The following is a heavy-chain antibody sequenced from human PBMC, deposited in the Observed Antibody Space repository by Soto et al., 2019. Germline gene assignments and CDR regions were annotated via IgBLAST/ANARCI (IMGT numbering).Heavy chain of an antibody. V-gene: IGHV4-38-2*01. CDR2: IYYSGAT. CDR3: ARLAYSGYLQT. D-gene: IGHD1-26*01. CDR1: GYSISLGYY. Sequence: SETLSLTCAVSGYSISLGYYWGWIRQPPGKGLEWIGSIYYSGATYYNPSPQSRVTISVDTSNNRFSLTLSSLTAAGTAVYFCARLAYSGYLQTWGQGSLVTVSS. J-gene: IGHJ1*01.